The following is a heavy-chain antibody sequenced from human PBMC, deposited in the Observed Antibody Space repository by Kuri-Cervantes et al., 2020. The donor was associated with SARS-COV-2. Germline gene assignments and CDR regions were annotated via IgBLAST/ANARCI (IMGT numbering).Heavy chain of an antibody. J-gene: IGHJ4*02. CDR1: GYTFTGYY. CDR3: ARPMYSGSYYGGWGTFDY. D-gene: IGHD1-26*01. V-gene: IGHV1-2*02. CDR2: INPNSGGT. Sequence: ASVKVSCKASGYTFTGYYMHWVRQAPGQGLEWMGWINPNSGGTNYAQKFQGRVTMTRDTSISTAYMELSRLRSDDTDVYYCARPMYSGSYYGGWGTFDYWGQGTLVTVSS.